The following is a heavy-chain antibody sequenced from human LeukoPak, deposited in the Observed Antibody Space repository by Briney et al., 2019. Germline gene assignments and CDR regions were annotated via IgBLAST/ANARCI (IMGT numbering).Heavy chain of an antibody. Sequence: QPGGSLRLSCAASGFTFSSYEMNWVRQAPGKGLEWVSAISGSGGSTYYADSVKGRFTISRDNSKNTLYLQMNSLRAEDTAVYYCAKDDRYSGSGIWGQGTMVTVSS. J-gene: IGHJ3*02. CDR3: AKDDRYSGSGI. CDR2: ISGSGGST. V-gene: IGHV3-23*01. D-gene: IGHD1-26*01. CDR1: GFTFSSYE.